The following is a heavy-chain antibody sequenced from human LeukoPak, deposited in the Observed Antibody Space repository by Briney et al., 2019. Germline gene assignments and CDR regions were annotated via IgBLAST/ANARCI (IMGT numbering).Heavy chain of an antibody. D-gene: IGHD3-10*01. J-gene: IGHJ6*02. Sequence: GGSLRLSCAASGFTFSSYAMHWVRQAPGKGLEWVAVISYDGSNKYYADSVKGRFTISRDNSKNTLYLQMNSLRAEDTAVYYCAKDLVRGVIIYYYGMDVWGQGTTVTVSS. CDR2: ISYDGSNK. CDR1: GFTFSSYA. CDR3: AKDLVRGVIIYYYGMDV. V-gene: IGHV3-30*04.